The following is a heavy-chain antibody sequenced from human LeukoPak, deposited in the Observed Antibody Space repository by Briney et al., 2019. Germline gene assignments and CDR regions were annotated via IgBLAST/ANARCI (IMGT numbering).Heavy chain of an antibody. J-gene: IGHJ4*02. V-gene: IGHV3-30*02. CDR2: IWYDGSNK. D-gene: IGHD6-19*01. CDR3: AKDGLAVAGTRRVLIDY. Sequence: GGSLRLSCAASGFTFSSYGMHWVRQAPGKGLEWVAVIWYDGSNKYYADSVKGRFTNSRDNSKNTLYLQMNSLRAEDTAVYYCAKDGLAVAGTRRVLIDYWGQGTLVTVSS. CDR1: GFTFSSYG.